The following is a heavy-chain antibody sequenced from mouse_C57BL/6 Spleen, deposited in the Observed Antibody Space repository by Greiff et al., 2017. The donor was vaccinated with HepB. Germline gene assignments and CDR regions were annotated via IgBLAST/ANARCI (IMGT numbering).Heavy chain of an antibody. J-gene: IGHJ4*01. CDR3: TTLITTVVAHYYAMDY. CDR2: IDPEDGDT. Sequence: VQLQQSGAELVRPGASVKLSCTASGFNIKDYYMHWVKQRPEQGLEWIGRIDPEDGDTEYAPKFHGKATMTADTSSNTAYLHLSSLTSEDTAVYYCTTLITTVVAHYYAMDYWGQGTSVTVSS. V-gene: IGHV14-1*01. CDR1: GFNIKDYY. D-gene: IGHD1-1*01.